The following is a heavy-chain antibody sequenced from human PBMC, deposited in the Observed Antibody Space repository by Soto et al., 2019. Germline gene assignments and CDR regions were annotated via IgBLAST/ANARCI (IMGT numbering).Heavy chain of an antibody. CDR2: ISYDGSNK. Sequence: PGGSLRLSCAASGFTFSSYGMHWVRQAPGKGLEWVAVISYDGSNKFYADSVKGRFTISRDNSKNTLYLQMNSLRAEDTAVYYCAKDYWGSGSYYKTSYYYGMDVWGQGTTVTVSS. V-gene: IGHV3-30*18. CDR3: AKDYWGSGSYYKTSYYYGMDV. D-gene: IGHD3-10*01. CDR1: GFTFSSYG. J-gene: IGHJ6*02.